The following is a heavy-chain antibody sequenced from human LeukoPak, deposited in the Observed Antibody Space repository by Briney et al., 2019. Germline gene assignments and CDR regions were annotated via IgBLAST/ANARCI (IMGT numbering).Heavy chain of an antibody. CDR1: GYTFTSYG. J-gene: IGHJ6*03. D-gene: IGHD3-16*01. CDR3: ARGSRGLDLTSYYYYYMDV. CDR2: INPSGGST. V-gene: IGHV1-46*01. Sequence: ASVKVSCKASGYTFTSYGISWVRQAPGQGLGGRGVINPSGGSTSYAQKFQGRVTMTRDMSTSTVYMELSSLRSEDTAVYYCARGSRGLDLTSYYYYYMDVWGKGTTVTVSS.